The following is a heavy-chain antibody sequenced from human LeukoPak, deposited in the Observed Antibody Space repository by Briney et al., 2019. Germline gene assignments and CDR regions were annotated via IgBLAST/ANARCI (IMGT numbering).Heavy chain of an antibody. CDR3: ARTQRWLQLHPFDY. CDR2: INHSGST. V-gene: IGHV4-34*01. J-gene: IGHJ4*02. CDR1: CAYFSVSY. Sequence: SFCCAVNCAYFSVSYSSLIRQPLREGVEAIGEINHSGSTNSNQSLKSRVTISVDTSTTQFSLKLSSVTAADTAVYYCARTQRWLQLHPFDYWGQGTLVTVSS. D-gene: IGHD5-24*01.